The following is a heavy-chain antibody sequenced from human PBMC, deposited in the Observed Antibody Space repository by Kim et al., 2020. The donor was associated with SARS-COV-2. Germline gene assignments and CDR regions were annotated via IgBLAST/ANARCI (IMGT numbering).Heavy chain of an antibody. V-gene: IGHV3-30*02. CDR3: AKEQYDRSFYYDY. Sequence: YYADSVKGRFTSSRNNSRNTLYLQMSSLRAEDTAVYYCAKEQYDRSFYYDYWGQGTLVTVSS. D-gene: IGHD6-6*01. J-gene: IGHJ4*02.